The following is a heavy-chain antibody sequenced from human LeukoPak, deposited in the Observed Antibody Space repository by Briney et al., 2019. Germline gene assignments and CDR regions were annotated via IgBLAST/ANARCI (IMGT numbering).Heavy chain of an antibody. CDR1: GYTFAIYD. D-gene: IGHD4-17*01. Sequence: ASVKVSCKASGYTFAIYDINWVRQATGQGLEWMGWMNPNSGNTGYAQKFQGRVTMTRNTPISTAYMELSSLRSEDTAVYYCARILDYGDYVWFDPWGQGTLVTVSS. V-gene: IGHV1-8*01. CDR3: ARILDYGDYVWFDP. CDR2: MNPNSGNT. J-gene: IGHJ5*02.